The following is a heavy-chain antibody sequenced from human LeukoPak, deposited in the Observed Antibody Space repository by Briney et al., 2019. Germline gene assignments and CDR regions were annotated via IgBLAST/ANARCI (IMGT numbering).Heavy chain of an antibody. CDR2: IYYSGST. V-gene: IGHV4-59*01. D-gene: IGHD3-3*01. CDR3: VRGDFGRVGSQPFDY. Sequence: SETLSLTCTVSGGSISSYYWSWIRQPPGKGLEWIGYIYYSGSTNYNPSLKSRVTISVDTPKNQFSLKLSSVTAADTAVYYCVRGDFGRVGSQPFDYWGQGTLVTVSS. CDR1: GGSISSYY. J-gene: IGHJ4*02.